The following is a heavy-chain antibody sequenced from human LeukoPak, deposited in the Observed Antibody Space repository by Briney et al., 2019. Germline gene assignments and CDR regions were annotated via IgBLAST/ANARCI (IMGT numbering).Heavy chain of an antibody. D-gene: IGHD2-21*01. J-gene: IGHJ4*02. CDR3: ARDYSGPLDY. Sequence: PSETLSLTCRGSGESISSYCWTWIRQSPRKRLEWIGYICYGGNTDYNPSLKSRDTILRDTSKNLFSLSLRSVTAADTAVYYCARDYSGPLDYLGQGTQVTVSS. CDR1: GESISSYC. CDR2: ICYGGNT. V-gene: IGHV4-59*01.